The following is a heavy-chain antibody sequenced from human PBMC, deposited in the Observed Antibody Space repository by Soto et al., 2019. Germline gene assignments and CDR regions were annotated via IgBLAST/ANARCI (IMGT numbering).Heavy chain of an antibody. D-gene: IGHD1-26*01. CDR3: QKDYSGSYYVFDY. CDR1: GFTFSSYG. J-gene: IGHJ4*01. Sequence: GGSLRLSCAASGFTFSSYGMHWVRQAPGKGLEWVAVISYDGSNKYYADSVKGRFTISRDNSKNTLYLQMNSLRAEDTAVYYCQKDYSGSYYVFDYWGQGTLVTVSS. V-gene: IGHV3-30*18. CDR2: ISYDGSNK.